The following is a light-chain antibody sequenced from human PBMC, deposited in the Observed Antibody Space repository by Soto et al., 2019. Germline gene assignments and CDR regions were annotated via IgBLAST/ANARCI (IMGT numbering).Light chain of an antibody. CDR3: QQYGSSPRT. J-gene: IGKJ2*01. CDR2: GAS. CDR1: QSVSSSY. Sequence: ELVLTQSPGTLSLSPGEIATLSCRASQSVSSSYLAWYQQKPGQAPRLLIYGASSRATGIPDRFSGSGSGTDFTLTISRLEPEDFAVYYCQQYGSSPRTFGQGTKLEIK. V-gene: IGKV3-20*01.